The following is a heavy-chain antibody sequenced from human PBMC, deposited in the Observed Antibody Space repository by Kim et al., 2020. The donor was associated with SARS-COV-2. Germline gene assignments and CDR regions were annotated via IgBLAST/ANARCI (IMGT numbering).Heavy chain of an antibody. CDR1: GGTFSSYA. CDR3: ATTPPWATVTYNWFDP. Sequence: SVKVSCKASGGTFSSYAISWVRRAPGQGLEWMGGIIPIFGTANYAQKFQGRVTITADESTSTAYMELSSLRSEDTAVYYCATTPPWATVTYNWFDPWGQGTLVTVSS. V-gene: IGHV1-69*13. CDR2: IIPIFGTA. D-gene: IGHD4-17*01. J-gene: IGHJ5*02.